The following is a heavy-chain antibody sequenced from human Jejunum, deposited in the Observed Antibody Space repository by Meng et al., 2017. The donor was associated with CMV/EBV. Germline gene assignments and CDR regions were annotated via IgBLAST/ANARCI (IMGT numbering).Heavy chain of an antibody. Sequence: GKVSGGSLNTFAITWVRQAPGQGLEWMGGIIPIFGKVTYAQKFQGRLTISADKSTLTVYMDMSSLTSEDTAIYYCARHYDFRNRFDPWGQGTLVTISS. J-gene: IGHJ5*02. V-gene: IGHV1-69*06. CDR3: ARHYDFRNRFDP. D-gene: IGHD3-3*01. CDR2: IIPIFGKV. CDR1: GGSLNTFA.